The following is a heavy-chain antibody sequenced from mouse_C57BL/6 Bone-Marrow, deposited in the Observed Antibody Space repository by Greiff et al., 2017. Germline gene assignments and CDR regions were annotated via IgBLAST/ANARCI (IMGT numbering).Heavy chain of an antibody. J-gene: IGHJ3*01. D-gene: IGHD2-4*01. CDR3: ARGAYDYDDGMAY. V-gene: IGHV5-17*01. CDR2: ISSGSSTI. CDR1: GFTFSDYG. Sequence: EVQGVESGGGLVKPGGSLKLSCAASGFTFSDYGMHWVRQAPEQGLEWVAYISSGSSTIYSADTVKGRFTLSRDNATSTLFMQMTSLRSEDTAMYYCARGAYDYDDGMAYWGQGTLVTVAA.